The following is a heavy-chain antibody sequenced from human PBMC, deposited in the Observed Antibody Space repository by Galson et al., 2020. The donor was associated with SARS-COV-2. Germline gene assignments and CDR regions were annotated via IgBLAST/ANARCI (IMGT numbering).Heavy chain of an antibody. V-gene: IGHV4-34*01. CDR2: VNHRGST. CDR3: ARGTRDITMIVVVMTAVSCHFDL. CDR1: GGSFSDYY. Sequence: SQASETLSLTCAVYGGSFSDYYWSWIRQPPGRGLEWIGEVNHRGSTSYNPSLESRVRISLEASKKQFSLKLSSVTAADSGVYYCARGTRDITMIVVVMTAVSCHFDLWGQGSLVTVSS. D-gene: IGHD3-22*01. J-gene: IGHJ4*02.